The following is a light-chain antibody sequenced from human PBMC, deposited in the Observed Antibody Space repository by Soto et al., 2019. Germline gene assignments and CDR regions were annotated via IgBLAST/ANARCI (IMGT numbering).Light chain of an antibody. V-gene: IGLV2-14*01. Sequence: QSVLTQPASVSGSPGQSIAISCTGTSSDVGGYNYVSWYQHHPGKAPKLMIYEVSNRPSGVSNRFSGSKSGNTASLTISGLQAEDEADYYFSSYTSRNPRVFGTGTKLTVL. CDR3: SSYTSRNPRV. CDR2: EVS. CDR1: SSDVGGYNY. J-gene: IGLJ1*01.